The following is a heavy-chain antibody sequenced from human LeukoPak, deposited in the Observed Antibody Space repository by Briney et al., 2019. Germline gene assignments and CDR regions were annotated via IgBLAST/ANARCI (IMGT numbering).Heavy chain of an antibody. D-gene: IGHD2-15*01. CDR1: GLTFSSYS. V-gene: IGHV3-48*01. J-gene: IGHJ6*03. Sequence: GGSLRLSCAASGLTFSSYSMNWVRQAPGKGLEWVSYISSSSTTIYYADSVKGRFTISRDDAKNSLYLQMNSLRAEDTALYYCARDRCSGGRCYSLSVGHMDVWGKGTTVTVSS. CDR2: ISSSSTTI. CDR3: ARDRCSGGRCYSLSVGHMDV.